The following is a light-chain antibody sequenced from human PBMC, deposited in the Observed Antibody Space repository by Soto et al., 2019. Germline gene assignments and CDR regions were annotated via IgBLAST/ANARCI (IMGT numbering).Light chain of an antibody. CDR1: QSVSNN. J-gene: IGKJ1*01. CDR2: GAS. V-gene: IGKV3-15*01. Sequence: EIVMTQSPATLSVSPGERATLSCRASQSVSNNLAWYQKKPGQAPRLLIYGASTRATGIPARVSGGGSGTEFTLTISGLQSEDFAVYYCQQYNNWWTFGQGTRVEIK. CDR3: QQYNNWWT.